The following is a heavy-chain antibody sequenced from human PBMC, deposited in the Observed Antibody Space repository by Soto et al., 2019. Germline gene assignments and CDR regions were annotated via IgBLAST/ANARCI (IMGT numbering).Heavy chain of an antibody. D-gene: IGHD2-2*01. CDR3: ARLNVYCVSSSCHGYYGMDV. Sequence: SEPKSHTSTVAGGNIINFYLSWIRQHQRKGLEWIGYIYYSGRTSYNPSLKSRVTISVDTSKNQFSLRLSSVTAADTAVYYCARLNVYCVSSSCHGYYGMDVWGQGTTVTVSS. J-gene: IGHJ6*02. CDR2: IYYSGRT. V-gene: IGHV4-59*08. CDR1: GGNIINFY.